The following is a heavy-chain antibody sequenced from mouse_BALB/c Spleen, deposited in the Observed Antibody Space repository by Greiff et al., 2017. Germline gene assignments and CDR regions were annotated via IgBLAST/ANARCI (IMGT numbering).Heavy chain of an antibody. D-gene: IGHD2-4*01. CDR3: ARGMITAWFAY. CDR2: IDPENGNT. V-gene: IGHV14-1*02. CDR1: GFNIKDYY. J-gene: IGHJ2*01. Sequence: EVQLHQSGAELVRPGALVKLSCKASGFNIKDYYMHWVKQRPEQGLEWIGWIDPENGNTIYDPKFQGKASITADTSSNTAYLQLSSLTSEDTAVYYCARGMITAWFAYWGQGTTLTVSS.